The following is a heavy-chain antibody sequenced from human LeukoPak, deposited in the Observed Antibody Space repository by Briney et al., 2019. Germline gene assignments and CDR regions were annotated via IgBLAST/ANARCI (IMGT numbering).Heavy chain of an antibody. CDR1: GFTVRSNY. CDR3: ARVLRYCSGGNCYSGGLGYMDV. CDR2: IYSGGST. V-gene: IGHV3-66*01. Sequence: GGSLRLSCAASGFTVRSNYMIWVRQTPGKGLEWVSVIYSGGSTYYADSVKGRFTISRDDSKNMLYLQMNSLRAEDTAVYYCARVLRYCSGGNCYSGGLGYMDVWGKGTTVTISS. J-gene: IGHJ6*03. D-gene: IGHD2-15*01.